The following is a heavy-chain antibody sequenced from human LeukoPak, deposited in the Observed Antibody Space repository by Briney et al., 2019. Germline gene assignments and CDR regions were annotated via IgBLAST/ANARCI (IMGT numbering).Heavy chain of an antibody. J-gene: IGHJ5*02. CDR1: GYTFTGYY. Sequence: GASVKVSCKASGYTFTGYYMQWVRQAPGQGLEWMGWINPNSGGTNYAQKFQGWVTMTRDTSISTAYMELSRLRSDDTAVYYCARGALLWFGELLEEWFDPWGQGTLVTVSS. CDR3: ARGALLWFGELLEEWFDP. V-gene: IGHV1-2*04. D-gene: IGHD3-10*01. CDR2: INPNSGGT.